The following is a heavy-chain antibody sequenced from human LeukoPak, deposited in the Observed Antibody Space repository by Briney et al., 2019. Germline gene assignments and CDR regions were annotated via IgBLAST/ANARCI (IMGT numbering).Heavy chain of an antibody. CDR1: GGSFSGYY. D-gene: IGHD5-24*01. CDR2: INHSGST. V-gene: IGHV4-34*01. Sequence: SETLSLTCAVYGGSFSGYYWSWIRQPPGKGLEWIGEINHSGSTNYNPSLKSRVTISVDTSKNQFSLKLSSVTAADTAVYYCARGWPAFDIWGQGTMVTVSS. J-gene: IGHJ3*02. CDR3: ARGWPAFDI.